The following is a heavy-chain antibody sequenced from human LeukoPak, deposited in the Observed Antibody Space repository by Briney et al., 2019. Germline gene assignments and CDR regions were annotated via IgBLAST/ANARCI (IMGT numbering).Heavy chain of an antibody. CDR3: AREGGFYRPLDY. CDR2: VHLDGRT. Sequence: SETLSLTCTVSGGSVINTNWWTWVRQPPGKGLEWIGEVHLDGRTNYNPSLESRLTMSVDVSENQVSLKLTSVTAADTAVYYCAREGGFYRPLDYSGQGTLVTVSS. J-gene: IGHJ4*02. D-gene: IGHD3-3*01. V-gene: IGHV4-4*02. CDR1: GGSVINTNW.